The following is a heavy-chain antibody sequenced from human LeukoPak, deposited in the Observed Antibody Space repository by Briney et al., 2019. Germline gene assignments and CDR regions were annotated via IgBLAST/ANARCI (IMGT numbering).Heavy chain of an antibody. D-gene: IGHD4-11*01. CDR2: INHSGST. CDR1: GGSFSGYY. V-gene: IGHV4-34*01. CDR3: ARARYSNGFDV. J-gene: IGHJ3*01. Sequence: SETLSLTCAVYGGSFSGYYWSWIRQPPGKGLEWIGEINHSGSTYYNPSLKSRVTISVDRSKNQFSLKLSSVTAADTAVYYCARARYSNGFDVWGQGTMVTVSS.